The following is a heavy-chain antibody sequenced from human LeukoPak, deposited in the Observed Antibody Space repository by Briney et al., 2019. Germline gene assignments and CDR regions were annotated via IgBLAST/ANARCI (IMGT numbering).Heavy chain of an antibody. V-gene: IGHV1-2*02. CDR2: INPNSGGT. D-gene: IGHD3-16*01. CDR3: ARADRLHGGPYLIGP. J-gene: IGHJ5*02. CDR1: GYTFTSYG. Sequence: ASVKVSCKASGYTFTSYGISWVRQAPGQGLEWMGWINPNSGGTSSAQKFQGRVTMTRDTSITTVYMELNWLTSDDTAMYYCARADRLHGGPYLIGPWGQGTLVTVSS.